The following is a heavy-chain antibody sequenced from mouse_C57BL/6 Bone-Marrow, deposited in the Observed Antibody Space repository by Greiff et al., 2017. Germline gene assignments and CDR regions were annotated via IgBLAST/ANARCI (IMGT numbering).Heavy chain of an antibody. D-gene: IGHD1-1*01. CDR1: GIDFSRYW. J-gene: IGHJ4*01. Sequence: EVKLLESGGGLVQPGGSLKLSCAASGIDFSRYWMSWVRRAPGKGLEWIGEINPDSSTINYAPSLKDKFIISRDNAKNTQYLQMSKVRSEDTALYYCARRGYGSSSPYAMDYWGQGTSVTVSS. CDR3: ARRGYGSSSPYAMDY. V-gene: IGHV4-1*01. CDR2: INPDSSTI.